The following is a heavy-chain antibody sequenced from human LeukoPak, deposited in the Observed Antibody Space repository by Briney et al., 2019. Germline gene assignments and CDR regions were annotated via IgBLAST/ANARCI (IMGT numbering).Heavy chain of an antibody. Sequence: GGSLRLSCAASGFTFSDYWMSWVRQAPGRRLEWVANIKQDGGDKCYVESVKGRFTISRDDAKNSLYLQMNSLRAEDTAVYYCARVARISFDFWGQGTLVTVSS. V-gene: IGHV3-7*01. CDR2: IKQDGGDK. CDR1: GFTFSDYW. J-gene: IGHJ4*02. CDR3: ARVARISFDF. D-gene: IGHD3-3*02.